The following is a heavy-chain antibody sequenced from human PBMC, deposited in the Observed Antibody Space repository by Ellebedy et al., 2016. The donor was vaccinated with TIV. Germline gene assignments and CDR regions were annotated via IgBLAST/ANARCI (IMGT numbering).Heavy chain of an antibody. J-gene: IGHJ3*02. CDR3: ARPQFGDYDAFDI. CDR2: ISGSSNYI. Sequence: PGGSLRLSCAASGFTFNTYNINWIRRSPGKGLEWVSSISGSSNYIFYADSLEGRFTVSRDNSKNTVYLQMNSLRAEDTAVYYCARPQFGDYDAFDIWGQGAPVTVSS. V-gene: IGHV3-21*06. D-gene: IGHD4-17*01. CDR1: GFTFNTYN.